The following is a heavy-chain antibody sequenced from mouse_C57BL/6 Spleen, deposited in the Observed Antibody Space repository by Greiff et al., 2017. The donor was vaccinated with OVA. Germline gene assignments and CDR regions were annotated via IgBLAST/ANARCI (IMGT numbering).Heavy chain of an antibody. D-gene: IGHD2-12*01. V-gene: IGHV1-78*01. J-gene: IGHJ1*03. Sequence: QVQLQQSDAELVKPGASVKISCTVSGYTFTDHTIHWMKQRPEQGLEWIGYIYPRDGGTKYNEKFKGKATLTADKSSSTAYMQLNSLTSESPAVDVCARNYCYDGGDFDVWGTGTTVTVSS. CDR2: IYPRDGGT. CDR3: ARNYCYDGGDFDV. CDR1: GYTFTDHT.